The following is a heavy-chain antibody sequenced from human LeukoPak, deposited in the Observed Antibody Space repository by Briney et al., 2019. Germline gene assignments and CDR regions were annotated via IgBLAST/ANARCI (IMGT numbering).Heavy chain of an antibody. Sequence: SETLSLTCTASGGSISSYYWSWIRQPPGKGLEWIGYIYYSGSTNYNPSLKSRVTISVDTSKNQFSLKLSSVTAADTAVYYCARDRDSSGRFDYWGQGTLVTVSS. CDR2: IYYSGST. CDR3: ARDRDSSGRFDY. CDR1: GGSISSYY. V-gene: IGHV4-59*01. D-gene: IGHD3-22*01. J-gene: IGHJ4*02.